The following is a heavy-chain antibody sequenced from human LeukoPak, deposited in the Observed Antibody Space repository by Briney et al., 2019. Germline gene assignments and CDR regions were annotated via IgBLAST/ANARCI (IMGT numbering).Heavy chain of an antibody. Sequence: SGTLSLTCAVSGGSISSSNWWSWVRQPPGKGLEWIGEIYHSGSTNYNPSLKSRVTISVDTSKNQFSLKLSSVTAADTAVYYCARGDAGDYYFDYWGQGTLVTVSS. V-gene: IGHV4-4*02. CDR3: ARGDAGDYYFDY. J-gene: IGHJ4*02. D-gene: IGHD4-17*01. CDR2: IYHSGST. CDR1: GGSISSSNW.